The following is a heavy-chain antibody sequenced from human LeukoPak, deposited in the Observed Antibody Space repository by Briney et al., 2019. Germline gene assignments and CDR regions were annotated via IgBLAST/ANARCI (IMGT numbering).Heavy chain of an antibody. Sequence: GGSLRLSCAASGFTFSVAAMTWVRQAPGKGLEWVSLIGASGESTYYAGSVKGRFTISRDNSKNTLSLQMNSLRVEDTAMYFCAKDIQLSTWGLGTMVTVSS. CDR3: AKDIQLST. J-gene: IGHJ3*01. CDR1: GFTFSVAA. D-gene: IGHD5-24*01. CDR2: IGASGEST. V-gene: IGHV3-23*01.